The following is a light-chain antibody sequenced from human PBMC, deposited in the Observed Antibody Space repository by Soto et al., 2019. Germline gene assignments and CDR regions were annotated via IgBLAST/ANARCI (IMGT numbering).Light chain of an antibody. CDR2: EVS. V-gene: IGLV2-8*01. Sequence: QSVLTQPPSASGSPGQSVTISCTGTSSDVGGYNYVSWYQQHPGKAPKLMIYEVSKRPSGVPDRFSGSRSGNTASLTVSGLQVEDEADYYCSSYAGSNNLNVFGTGTKLTVL. CDR1: SSDVGGYNY. CDR3: SSYAGSNNLNV. J-gene: IGLJ1*01.